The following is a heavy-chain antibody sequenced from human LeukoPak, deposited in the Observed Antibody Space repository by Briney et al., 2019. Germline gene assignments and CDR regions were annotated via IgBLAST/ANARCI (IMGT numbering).Heavy chain of an antibody. V-gene: IGHV1-2*02. J-gene: IGHJ4*02. CDR2: IKPGSGGT. Sequence: ASVKVSCKASGYTFSDHYMHWVRQAPGQGHEWMGWIKPGSGGTNYAQKFKGRVTMTRDMSISTAYMELSSLRSDDTAVYYCARDLGGNSFDYWGQGTLVTVSS. CDR3: ARDLGGNSFDY. CDR1: GYTFSDHY. D-gene: IGHD4-23*01.